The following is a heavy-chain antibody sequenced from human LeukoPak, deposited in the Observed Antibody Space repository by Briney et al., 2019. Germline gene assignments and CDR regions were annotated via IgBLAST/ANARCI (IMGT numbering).Heavy chain of an antibody. CDR3: ATSNWGSDY. Sequence: GGSLRLSCAVSGFTFNSYWMSWVRQAPGKGLEWVANINQGGSERYNMDSVKGRFTISRDNAKNSLYLQMNSLRAEDTAVYYCATSNWGSDYWGQGILVTVSS. J-gene: IGHJ4*02. D-gene: IGHD7-27*01. CDR2: INQGGSER. CDR1: GFTFNSYW. V-gene: IGHV3-7*01.